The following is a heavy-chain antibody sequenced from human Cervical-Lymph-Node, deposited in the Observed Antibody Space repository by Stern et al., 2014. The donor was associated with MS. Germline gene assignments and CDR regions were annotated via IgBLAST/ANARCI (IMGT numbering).Heavy chain of an antibody. CDR3: ARATSDYIWGTYRFLDS. CDR2: IIPMLGIA. Sequence: VHLVESGAEVKKPGSSVKVSCKASGGTISNYIIGWVRQAPGQGLEWMGGIIPMLGIANYAEKFQDRVTITADESTSTAYMDLSSLRSEDTAVYYCARATSDYIWGTYRFLDSWGQGTLVIVSS. CDR1: GGTISNYI. V-gene: IGHV1-69*01. D-gene: IGHD3-16*02. J-gene: IGHJ4*02.